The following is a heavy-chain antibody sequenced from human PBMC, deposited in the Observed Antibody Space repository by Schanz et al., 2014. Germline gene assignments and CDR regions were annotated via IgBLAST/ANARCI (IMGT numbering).Heavy chain of an antibody. CDR3: AKVRYSSGWRGDYFDE. J-gene: IGHJ4*02. Sequence: QVQLVESGGGLVKPGGSLRLSCAASGFTFSDYYMSWIRQAPGKGLEWVSYVSRSSSYTHYADSVKGRFTISRDNSKNTLYLQMNSLRAEDTAVYYCAKVRYSSGWRGDYFDEWGQGTLVTVAS. V-gene: IGHV3-11*05. D-gene: IGHD6-25*01. CDR1: GFTFSDYY. CDR2: VSRSSSYT.